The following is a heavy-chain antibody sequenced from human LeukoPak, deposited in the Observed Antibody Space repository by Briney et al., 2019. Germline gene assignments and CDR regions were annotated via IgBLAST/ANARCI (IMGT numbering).Heavy chain of an antibody. CDR1: GFTFSTAW. CDR3: TTDITHVQYGDIAEYFQH. V-gene: IGHV3-15*01. CDR2: IKSKTDGTTT. J-gene: IGHJ1*01. Sequence: GRSLRLSWAASGFTFSTAWMSWVSQAPGKGLEWVGCIKSKTDGTTTDYAAPVRGRFTISRDDSKNTLYLQMNSLKTEDTAVYYCTTDITHVQYGDIAEYFQHWGQGTLVTVSS. D-gene: IGHD4-17*01.